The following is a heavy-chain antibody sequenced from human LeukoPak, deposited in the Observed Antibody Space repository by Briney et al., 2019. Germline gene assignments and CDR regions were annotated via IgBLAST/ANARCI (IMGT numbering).Heavy chain of an antibody. CDR2: IIAYNGNT. CDR1: GYSFTTYG. CDR3: ARYSSSWYLYDY. D-gene: IGHD6-13*01. J-gene: IGHJ4*02. V-gene: IGHV1-18*01. Sequence: ASVKVSCEASGYSFTTYGFSWMRQAPGQGLEWMGIIAYNGNTYYAENLQGRVTMTTDSSTNTAYMGLRNLRSDDTAVYYCARYSSSWYLYDYWGQGTLVTVSS.